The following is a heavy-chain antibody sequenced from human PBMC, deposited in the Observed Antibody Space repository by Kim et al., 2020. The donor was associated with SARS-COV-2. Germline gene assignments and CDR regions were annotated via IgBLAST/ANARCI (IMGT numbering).Heavy chain of an antibody. Sequence: GGSLRLSCAASRFTFSDYYMHWVRQPPGKGLEWVAVISFDGTKRHYADHVKGRFTVSRDNFEDTLFLQMNSLRPEDTAIYYCAKVAFNWNKEDGLDMWGPGTLVIVSS. CDR1: RFTFSDYY. V-gene: IGHV3-30*18. D-gene: IGHD1-20*01. CDR3: AKVAFNWNKEDGLDM. CDR2: ISFDGTKR. J-gene: IGHJ3*02.